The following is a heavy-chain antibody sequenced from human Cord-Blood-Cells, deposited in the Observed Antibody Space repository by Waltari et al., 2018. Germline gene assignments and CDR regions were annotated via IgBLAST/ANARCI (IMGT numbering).Heavy chain of an antibody. V-gene: IGHV3-30-3*01. J-gene: IGHJ5*02. CDR1: GFPFSSFA. CDR2: ISYDGSNK. Sequence: QVQLVESGGGVVQHGRSLRLSCAASGFPFSSFAMHWVRQAPGKGLEWVAVISYDGSNKYYADSVKGRFTISRDNSKNTLYLQMNSLRAEDTAVYYCARDPSSRTGWFDPWGQGTLVTVSS. CDR3: ARDPSSRTGWFDP.